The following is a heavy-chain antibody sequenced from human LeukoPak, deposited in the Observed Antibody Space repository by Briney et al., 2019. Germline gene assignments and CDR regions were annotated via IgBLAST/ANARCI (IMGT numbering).Heavy chain of an antibody. V-gene: IGHV1-8*01. CDR3: ARGPPGQWLLFQSYYFDY. D-gene: IGHD3-3*01. Sequence: GASVKVSCKASGYTFTSYDINWVRQATGQGLEWMGWMNPNSGNTGYAQKFQGRVTMTRNTSISTAYMELSSLRSEDTAVYYCARGPPGQWLLFQSYYFDYWGQGTLVTVSS. CDR1: GYTFTSYD. J-gene: IGHJ4*02. CDR2: MNPNSGNT.